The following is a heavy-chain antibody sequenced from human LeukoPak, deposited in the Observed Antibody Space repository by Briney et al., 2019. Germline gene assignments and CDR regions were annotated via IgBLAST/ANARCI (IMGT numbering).Heavy chain of an antibody. CDR2: IWYDGTNK. CDR1: GFTFSRHG. D-gene: IGHD6-6*01. CDR3: ASQSGQLVPFGY. V-gene: IGHV3-30*02. Sequence: GGSLRLSCAASGFTFSRHGMHWVRQAPGKGLEWLTLIWYDGTNKYYADSVKGRFTISRDNSKNTVYLQMNSLRSEDTAVYYCASQSGQLVPFGYWGQGTLVTVSS. J-gene: IGHJ4*02.